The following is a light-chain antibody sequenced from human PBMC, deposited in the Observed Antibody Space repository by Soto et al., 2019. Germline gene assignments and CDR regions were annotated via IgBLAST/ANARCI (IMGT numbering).Light chain of an antibody. CDR3: GTWDSSLSAEV. Sequence: QSVLTQPPSVSAAPGQTVTISCSGSSFNIGNNYVSWYQQFPGTAPKLLIYENNKRPSGIPDRFSGSKSGTSATLGITGLQTGDDADYYCGTWDSSLSAEVFGTGTKLTVL. V-gene: IGLV1-51*02. J-gene: IGLJ1*01. CDR2: ENN. CDR1: SFNIGNNY.